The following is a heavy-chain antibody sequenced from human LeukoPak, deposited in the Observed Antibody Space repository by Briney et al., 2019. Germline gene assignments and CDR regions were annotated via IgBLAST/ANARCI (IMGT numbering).Heavy chain of an antibody. Sequence: ASVKVSCKASGYTFTGYYIHWIRQAPGQGLEWVGWINPNSGDTDYAQKFQGRVTVTRDTSISTAYMELGRLRSDDTAVYYCARAESDVGLNGNYYYYYMDVWGKGTTVTVSS. D-gene: IGHD1-1*01. V-gene: IGHV1-2*02. CDR3: ARAESDVGLNGNYYYYYMDV. J-gene: IGHJ6*03. CDR2: INPNSGDT. CDR1: GYTFTGYY.